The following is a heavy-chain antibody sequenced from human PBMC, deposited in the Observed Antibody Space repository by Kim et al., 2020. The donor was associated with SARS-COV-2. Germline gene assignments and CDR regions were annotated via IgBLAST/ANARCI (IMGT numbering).Heavy chain of an antibody. J-gene: IGHJ6*02. D-gene: IGHD3-10*01. CDR1: GFTFSSYA. Sequence: GGSLRLSCAATGFTFSSYAMSWVRQAPGKGLEWVSAISGSGANTYYADSVRGRFTISRDKSKNTLYLQMNSLRAEDTAVYYCAKSLGFGEHCYYYYGMDVWGRGTTVIVSS. V-gene: IGHV3-23*01. CDR2: ISGSGANT. CDR3: AKSLGFGEHCYYYYGMDV.